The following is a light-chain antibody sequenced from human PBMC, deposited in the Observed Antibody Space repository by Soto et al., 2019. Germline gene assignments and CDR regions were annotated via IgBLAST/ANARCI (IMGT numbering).Light chain of an antibody. CDR2: DTT. CDR1: TGPVTSGQY. V-gene: IGLV7-46*01. J-gene: IGLJ3*02. CDR3: LLSFGGARV. Sequence: QTVVTQEPSLTVSPGGTVTLTCGSSTGPVTSGQYPYWFQQKPGQAPRTLIYDTTNRHSWTPARFSGSLLGGKAPLTLSGAQPEDEAVYYCLLSFGGARVFGGGTKLTVL.